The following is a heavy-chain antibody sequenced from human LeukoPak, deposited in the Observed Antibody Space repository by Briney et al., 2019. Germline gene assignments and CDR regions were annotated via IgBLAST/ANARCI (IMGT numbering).Heavy chain of an antibody. CDR3: ARQFPGRDYVSPVDY. Sequence: SSVKVSCKASGYSFTGYYMHWVRQAPGQGLEWMGRINPNSGGTTNAQKLQGRVTMTRDSPISTAYMELSRLRSDDTAVYYCARQFPGRDYVSPVDYWGQGTLVTVSS. J-gene: IGHJ4*02. D-gene: IGHD3-16*01. CDR2: INPNSGGT. V-gene: IGHV1-2*06. CDR1: GYSFTGYY.